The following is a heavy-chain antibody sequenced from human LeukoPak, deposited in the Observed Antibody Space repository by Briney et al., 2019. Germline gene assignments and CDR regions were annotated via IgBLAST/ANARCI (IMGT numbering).Heavy chain of an antibody. D-gene: IGHD4-23*01. CDR2: ISSSSSYI. V-gene: IGHV3-21*04. CDR3: ARDFYGGKGAFDI. J-gene: IGHJ3*02. Sequence: PGGSLRLSCAASGFTFSSYSMNWVRQAPGKGLEWVSSISSSSSYIYYADSVKGRFTISRDNAKNSLYLQMNSLRAEDTAVYYCARDFYGGKGAFDIWGQGTMVTVSS. CDR1: GFTFSSYS.